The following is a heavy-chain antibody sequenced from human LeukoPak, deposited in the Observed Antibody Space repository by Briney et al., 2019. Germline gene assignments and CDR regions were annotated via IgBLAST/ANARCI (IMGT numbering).Heavy chain of an antibody. J-gene: IGHJ4*02. CDR1: GYSISSGFY. Sequence: PSETLSLTCTVSGYSISSGFYWGWIRQPPGKGLEWIGSIYHSGSTYYNSSLKSRVTISVDTSKNQFSLKLTSVTAADTAVYYCARDRGSGGSCYFDYWGQGTLVTVSS. CDR2: IYHSGST. D-gene: IGHD2-15*01. V-gene: IGHV4-38-2*02. CDR3: ARDRGSGGSCYFDY.